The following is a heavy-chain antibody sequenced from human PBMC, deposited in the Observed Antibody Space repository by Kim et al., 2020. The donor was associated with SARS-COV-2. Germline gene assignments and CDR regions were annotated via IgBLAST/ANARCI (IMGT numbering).Heavy chain of an antibody. V-gene: IGHV1-3*01. Sequence: ASVKVSCKASGYTLISYAMHWVRQPPGQRLEWMGWINAGNDNTKYSQKFQGRVTITTDTPATTVSMELSDLRSEDTAVYYCASSDSRGYLYGMDVWGQGTTVTVSS. CDR1: GYTLISYA. J-gene: IGHJ6*02. CDR3: ASSDSRGYLYGMDV. D-gene: IGHD3-22*01. CDR2: INAGNDNT.